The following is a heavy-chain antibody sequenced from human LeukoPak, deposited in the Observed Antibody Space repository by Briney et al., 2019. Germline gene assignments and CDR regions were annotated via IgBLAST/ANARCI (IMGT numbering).Heavy chain of an antibody. CDR2: IFYSGST. J-gene: IGHJ4*02. D-gene: IGHD2-8*01. CDR1: GGSISGYY. V-gene: IGHV4-59*08. CDR3: ARDRACSNGVCSYFDY. Sequence: KPSETLSLTCTVSGGSISGYYWSWIRQPPGKGLEWIGYIFYSGSTNYNPSLKGRVTISVDTSKNQFSLKLSSVTAADTAVYYCARDRACSNGVCSYFDYWGQGTVVTVSS.